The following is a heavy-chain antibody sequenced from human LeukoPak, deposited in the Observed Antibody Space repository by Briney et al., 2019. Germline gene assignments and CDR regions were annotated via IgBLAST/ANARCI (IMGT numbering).Heavy chain of an antibody. CDR2: INPNSGGT. CDR1: GYTFTGYY. D-gene: IGHD7-27*01. V-gene: IGHV1-2*02. CDR3: ARGGALGTPDYYYYGLDV. Sequence: ASVKVSCKASGYTFTGYYMHWVRQAPGQGLEWMGGINPNSGGTNYAQKFLGRVTMTRDTSISTAYMELNSLRSDDTAVYYCARGGALGTPDYYYYGLDVWGQGTSVTVSS. J-gene: IGHJ6*02.